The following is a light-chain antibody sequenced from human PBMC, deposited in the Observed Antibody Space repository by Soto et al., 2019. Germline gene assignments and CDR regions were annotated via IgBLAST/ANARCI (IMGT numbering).Light chain of an antibody. Sequence: QSALTQPPSASGSPGQSVTISCTGTSSDVAAYNYVSWYQQYPGKAPKLIIYEVIKRPSGVPDRFSGSKSGNTAALTVSGLQDEDEADYYCSSYAGSHNLVFGGGTKLTVL. J-gene: IGLJ3*02. CDR3: SSYAGSHNLV. CDR1: SSDVAAYNY. V-gene: IGLV2-8*01. CDR2: EVI.